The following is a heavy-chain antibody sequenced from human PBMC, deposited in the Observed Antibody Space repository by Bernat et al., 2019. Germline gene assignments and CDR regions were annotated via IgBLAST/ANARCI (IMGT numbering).Heavy chain of an antibody. D-gene: IGHD6-13*01. CDR3: ARDGTAGAAGTFDYYGMDV. J-gene: IGHJ6*02. V-gene: IGHV1-18*01. CDR1: GYTFTSNG. CDR2: ISGYNGKT. Sequence: QVQLVQSGAEVKKPGASVKVSCKASGYTFTSNGISWVRQAPGHGLEWMGWISGYNGKTNYAQKLQDRVTMTTDTSTSTAYMELRSLRSDDTAVYYCARDGTAGAAGTFDYYGMDVWGQGTTVTVSS.